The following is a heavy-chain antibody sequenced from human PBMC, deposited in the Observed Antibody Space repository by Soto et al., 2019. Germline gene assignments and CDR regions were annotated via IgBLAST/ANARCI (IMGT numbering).Heavy chain of an antibody. D-gene: IGHD3-22*01. CDR2: IYYSGST. Sequence: PSETLSLTCTVSGGSISSGGYYWSWIRQHPGKGLEWIGYIYYSGSTYYNQSLKSRVTISVDTSKNQFSMKLSSVTAADTAVYYCARLREVGWGVYYDSSGTPDSYFDYWGQGTLVTVSS. CDR1: GGSISSGGYY. V-gene: IGHV4-31*03. CDR3: ARLREVGWGVYYDSSGTPDSYFDY. J-gene: IGHJ4*02.